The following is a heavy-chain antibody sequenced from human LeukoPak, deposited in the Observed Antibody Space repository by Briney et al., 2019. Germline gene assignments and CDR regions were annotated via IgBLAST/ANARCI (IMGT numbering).Heavy chain of an antibody. V-gene: IGHV3-23*01. CDR2: IGVRT. CDR3: AAGHQNSLEGY. CDR1: GFSIMDWP. D-gene: IGHD1-1*01. Sequence: GGSLRLSCAASGFSIMDWPLSWVRQAPGEGLEWVSAIGVRTHYADSVKGRFTISRDGSKNTLYLQMNSLTVEDTAMYFCAAGHQNSLEGYWGQGTLVSVAS. J-gene: IGHJ4*02.